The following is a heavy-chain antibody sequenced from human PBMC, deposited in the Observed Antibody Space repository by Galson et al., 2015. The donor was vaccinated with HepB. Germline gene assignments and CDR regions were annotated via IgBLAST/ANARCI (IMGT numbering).Heavy chain of an antibody. CDR3: ARHGEYYDILMD. V-gene: IGHV5-10-1*01. CDR2: IDPSDSYT. J-gene: IGHJ4*02. Sequence: QSGAEVKKPGESLKISCKGSGYSFTSYWISWVRQMPGKGLEWMGRIDPSDSYTNYSPSFQGHVTISADKSISTAYLQWSSLKASDTAMYYCARHGEYYDILMDWGQGTLVTVSS. D-gene: IGHD3-9*01. CDR1: GYSFTSYW.